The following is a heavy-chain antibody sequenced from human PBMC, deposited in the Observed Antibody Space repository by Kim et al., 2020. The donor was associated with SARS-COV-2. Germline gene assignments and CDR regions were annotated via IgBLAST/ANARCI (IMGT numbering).Heavy chain of an antibody. CDR2: IGGSGGST. D-gene: IGHD2-2*01. V-gene: IGHV3-23*01. Sequence: GGSLRLSCAASGFIFSSYAMSWVRQAPGKGLEGVSAIGGSGGSTYYAGSVKGRFAISRDNSKNTLYLQMNSLRAEDTAVYYCAQAPYFIVTTCFIVGAF. CDR1: GFIFSSYA. CDR3: AQAPYFIVTTCFIVGAF. J-gene: IGHJ3*01.